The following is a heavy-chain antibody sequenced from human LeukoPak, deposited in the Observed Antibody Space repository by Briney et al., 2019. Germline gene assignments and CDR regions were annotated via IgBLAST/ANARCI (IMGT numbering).Heavy chain of an antibody. J-gene: IGHJ6*02. D-gene: IGHD3-22*01. CDR1: GFTFSSYA. CDR3: AKVVVSFYYYGMDV. CDR2: ISGSGGST. Sequence: GGSLRLSCAASGFTFSSYAMSWVRQAPGKGLEWVSAISGSGGSTYYADSVKGRFTISRDNSKNTLYLQMNSLGAEDTAVYYCAKVVVSFYYYGMDVWGQGTTVTVSS. V-gene: IGHV3-23*01.